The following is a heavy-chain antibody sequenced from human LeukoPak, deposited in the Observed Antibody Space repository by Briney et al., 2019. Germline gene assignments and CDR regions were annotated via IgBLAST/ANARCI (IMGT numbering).Heavy chain of an antibody. V-gene: IGHV3-9*01. J-gene: IGHJ4*02. D-gene: IGHD6-13*01. Sequence: PGGSPRLSCAASGFNFHDYAMHWVRQTPGKGLEWDSSISWNSGRLGYADSVRGRFTISRDNAKNSLYLEMNSLRAEDTALYFCAKDIDSSSWYYFDYWGQGTLVTVSS. CDR1: GFNFHDYA. CDR3: AKDIDSSSWYYFDY. CDR2: ISWNSGRL.